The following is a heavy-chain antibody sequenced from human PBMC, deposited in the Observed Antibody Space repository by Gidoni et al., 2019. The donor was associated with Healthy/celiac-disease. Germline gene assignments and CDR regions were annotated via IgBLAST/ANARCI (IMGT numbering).Heavy chain of an antibody. V-gene: IGHV3-48*02. Sequence: EVQLVESGGGLVQPGGSLRLSCAASGFTFSSYSMNWVRQAPGKGLEWVSYISSSSSTIYYADSVKGRFTISRDNAKNSLYLQMNSLRDEDTAVYYCARDGPIDSSGYYRIPYYYYGMDVWGQGTTVTVSS. CDR1: GFTFSSYS. CDR3: ARDGPIDSSGYYRIPYYYYGMDV. D-gene: IGHD3-22*01. J-gene: IGHJ6*02. CDR2: ISSSSSTI.